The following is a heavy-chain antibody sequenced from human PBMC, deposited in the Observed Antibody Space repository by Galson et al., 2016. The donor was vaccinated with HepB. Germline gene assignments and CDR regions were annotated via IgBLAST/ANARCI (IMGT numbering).Heavy chain of an antibody. Sequence: SVKVSCKASGYTFTTFGIAWVRRAPGQGLEWMGWISGYDGTTHCAQNPQGRTTMTADTATTTVHMELRSLRSDDTAMYYCARSGDGNWFETWGQGTLVTVSS. V-gene: IGHV1-18*04. J-gene: IGHJ5*02. D-gene: IGHD7-27*01. CDR3: ARSGDGNWFET. CDR1: GYTFTTFG. CDR2: ISGYDGTT.